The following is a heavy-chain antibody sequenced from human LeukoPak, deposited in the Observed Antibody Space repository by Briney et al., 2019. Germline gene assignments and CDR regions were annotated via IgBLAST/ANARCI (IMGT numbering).Heavy chain of an antibody. V-gene: IGHV3-13*01. CDR2: VGPAGDT. CDR1: GFTFSSYD. Sequence: PGGSLRLSCAASGFTFSSYDMHWVRQATGKGLEWVSTVGPAGDTYCPGSVKGRFTITRENAKNSLYLQMNSLRAEDTAVYYCARGYAGYFDYGGRGTLVTVSA. D-gene: IGHD2-8*01. CDR3: ARGYAGYFDY. J-gene: IGHJ4*02.